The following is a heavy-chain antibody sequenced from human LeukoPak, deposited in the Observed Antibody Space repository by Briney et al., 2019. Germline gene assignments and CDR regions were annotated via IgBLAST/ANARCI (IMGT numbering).Heavy chain of an antibody. CDR3: ARHERYYDFWSGPIGPSAMDV. Sequence: ASVKVSCKASGYTFTSYYMHWVRQAPGQGLEWMGIINPSGGSTSYAQKFQGRVTMTRDMSTSTVYMELSSLRSEDTAVYYCARHERYYDFWSGPIGPSAMDVWGKGTTVTASS. V-gene: IGHV1-46*01. CDR1: GYTFTSYY. D-gene: IGHD3-3*01. CDR2: INPSGGST. J-gene: IGHJ6*03.